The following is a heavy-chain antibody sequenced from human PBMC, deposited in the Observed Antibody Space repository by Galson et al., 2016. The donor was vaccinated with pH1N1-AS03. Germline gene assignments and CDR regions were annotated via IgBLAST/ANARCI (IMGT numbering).Heavy chain of an antibody. CDR2: ISYDGSNK. V-gene: IGHV3-30*18. CDR1: GFTFSSHG. Sequence: SLRLSCAASGFTFSSHGMHWVRQAPGKGLEWVAVISYDGSNKYYADSVKGRFTISRDNSKNTLYLQMKSLRAEDTAVYYCAKDLGTHYYGMDVWGQGTTVTVSS. CDR3: AKDLGTHYYGMDV. J-gene: IGHJ6*02.